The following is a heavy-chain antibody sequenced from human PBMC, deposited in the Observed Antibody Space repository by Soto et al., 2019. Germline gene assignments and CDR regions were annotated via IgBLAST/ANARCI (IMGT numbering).Heavy chain of an antibody. J-gene: IGHJ4*02. CDR2: INAGNGNT. Sequence: QVQLVQSGAEEQKPGASVKVSCKASGYTFTSYAMHWVRQAPGQRLEWMGWINAGNGNTKYSQKFQGSGTITRDTSASTAYMELSSLRSEDTAVYYWASSIVVVTALDYWGQGTLVTVSS. CDR1: GYTFTSYA. V-gene: IGHV1-3*05. CDR3: ASSIVVVTALDY. D-gene: IGHD2-21*02.